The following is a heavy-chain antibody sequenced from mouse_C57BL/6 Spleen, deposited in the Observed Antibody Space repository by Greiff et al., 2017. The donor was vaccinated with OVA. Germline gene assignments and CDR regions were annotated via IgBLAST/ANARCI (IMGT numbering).Heavy chain of an antibody. D-gene: IGHD1-1*01. CDR3: VRYGSSYNWYFDV. CDR1: GFSFNTYA. J-gene: IGHJ1*03. V-gene: IGHV10-1*01. Sequence: EVQRVESGGGLVQPKGSLKLSCAASGFSFNTYAMNWVRQAPGKGLEWVARIRSKSNNYATYYADSVKDRFTISRDDSESMLYLQMNNLKTEDTAMYYCVRYGSSYNWYFDVWGTGTTVTVSS. CDR2: IRSKSNNYAT.